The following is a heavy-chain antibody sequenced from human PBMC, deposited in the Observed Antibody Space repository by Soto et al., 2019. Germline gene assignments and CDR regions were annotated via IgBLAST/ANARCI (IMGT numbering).Heavy chain of an antibody. J-gene: IGHJ6*02. CDR1: GGSFSAYY. V-gene: IGHV4-34*12. Sequence: PSETLSLTCAVYGGSFSAYYWSWVRQPPGKGLEWIGEIIHSESTKYNPSLKSRVTISVDTSKNQFSLKLSSVTAPDTAVYYCARQRPTDGRWEFANYYGMDVWGQGTPVTVSS. CDR2: IIHSEST. D-gene: IGHD1-26*01. CDR3: ARQRPTDGRWEFANYYGMDV.